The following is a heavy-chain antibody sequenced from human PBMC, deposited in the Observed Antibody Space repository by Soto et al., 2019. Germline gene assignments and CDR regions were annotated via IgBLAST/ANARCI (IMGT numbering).Heavy chain of an antibody. J-gene: IGHJ4*02. Sequence: SETLSLTCTVSGGSISSGDYYWSWIRQPPGKGLEWIGYIYYSGSTYYNPSLKSRVTISVDTSKNQFSLNLSSVTAADTAVYYCARGGMVIIPTATAFDYWGQGTMVTVSS. D-gene: IGHD2-2*01. CDR1: GGSISSGDYY. CDR2: IYYSGST. V-gene: IGHV4-30-4*01. CDR3: ARGGMVIIPTATAFDY.